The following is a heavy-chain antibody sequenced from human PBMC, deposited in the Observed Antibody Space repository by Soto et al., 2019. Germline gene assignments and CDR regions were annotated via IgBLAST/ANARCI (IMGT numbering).Heavy chain of an antibody. D-gene: IGHD1-26*01. V-gene: IGHV3-33*01. CDR1: GIIFTGFG. CDR3: ARDRVGATVFFGYFDY. CDR2: IRYDGSNT. J-gene: IGHJ4*02. Sequence: QVQLVESGGGVVQPGGSLRLSCAASGIIFTGFGMHWVRQAPGKGLEWVAVIRYDGSNTYYADSVKGRFTISRDNSKNTLYLQMNSLRAEDTAVYYCARDRVGATVFFGYFDYWGQGALVTVSS.